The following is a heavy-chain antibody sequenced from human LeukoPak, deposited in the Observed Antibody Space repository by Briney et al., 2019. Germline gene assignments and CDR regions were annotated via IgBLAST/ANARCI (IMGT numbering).Heavy chain of an antibody. Sequence: SETLSLTCTVSGGSISSYYWSWIRQPPGKGLEWIGYIYYSGSTNYNPSLKSRVTISVDTSKNQFSLKLSSVTAADTAVYYCARDKAQLWFVRLYYFDYWGQGTLVTVSS. J-gene: IGHJ4*02. CDR3: ARDKAQLWFVRLYYFDY. CDR2: IYYSGST. V-gene: IGHV4-59*01. CDR1: GGSISSYY. D-gene: IGHD5-18*01.